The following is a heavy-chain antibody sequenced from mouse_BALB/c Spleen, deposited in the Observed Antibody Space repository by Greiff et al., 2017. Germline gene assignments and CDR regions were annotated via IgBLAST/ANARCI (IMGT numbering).Heavy chain of an antibody. CDR1: GFSLTSYG. CDR3: ARAFYYYGSSPHWYFDV. CDR2: IWAGGST. J-gene: IGHJ1*01. Sequence: VQRVESGPGLVAPSQSLSITCTVSGFSLTSYGVHWVRQPPGKGLEWLGVIWAGGSTNYNSALMSRLSISKDNSKSQVFLKMNSLQTDDTAMYYCARAFYYYGSSPHWYFDVWGAGTTVTVSS. D-gene: IGHD1-1*01. V-gene: IGHV2-9*02.